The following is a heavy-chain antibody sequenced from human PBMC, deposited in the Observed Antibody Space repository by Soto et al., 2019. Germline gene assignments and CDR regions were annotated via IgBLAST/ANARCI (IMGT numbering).Heavy chain of an antibody. V-gene: IGHV1-69*12. J-gene: IGHJ4*02. CDR3: AREVGDGYNLKHFDY. D-gene: IGHD2-21*01. CDR2: IIPIFGTA. CDR1: GGTFSSYA. Sequence: QVQLVQSGAEVKKPGSSVKVSCKASGGTFSSYAISWVRQAPGQGLEWMGGIIPIFGTANYAQKFKGRVTINADESTSTAYMELSSLRSEDTAVYYCAREVGDGYNLKHFDYWGQGTLVTVSS.